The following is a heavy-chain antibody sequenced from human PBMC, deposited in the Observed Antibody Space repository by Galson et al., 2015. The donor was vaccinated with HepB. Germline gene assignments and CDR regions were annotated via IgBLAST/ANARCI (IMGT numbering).Heavy chain of an antibody. D-gene: IGHD5-24*01. V-gene: IGHV3-30-3*01. J-gene: IGHJ4*02. CDR2: ISFDGSNK. CDR3: ARGDGGDH. CDR1: GFIFSDHA. Sequence: SLRLSCAASGFIFSDHAMHWVRQAPGKGLEWVAVISFDGSNKYYADSVKGRITISRDTAKNTLSLQMNSLRVEDTALYHCARGDGGDHWGQGTLVTVSS.